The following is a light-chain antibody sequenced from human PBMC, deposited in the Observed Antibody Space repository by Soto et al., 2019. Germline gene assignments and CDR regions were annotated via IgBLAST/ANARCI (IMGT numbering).Light chain of an antibody. Sequence: QSVLTQPPSASGTPGQRVTISCSGSSSNIGSDSVNWFQHLPGTTPKLLIYGNNQRPSGVTDRFSGSKSGTSASLVISGLQSEDEADYYCAAWDGSLNAYVFGTGTKVTVL. V-gene: IGLV1-44*01. CDR1: SSNIGSDS. CDR3: AAWDGSLNAYV. J-gene: IGLJ1*01. CDR2: GNN.